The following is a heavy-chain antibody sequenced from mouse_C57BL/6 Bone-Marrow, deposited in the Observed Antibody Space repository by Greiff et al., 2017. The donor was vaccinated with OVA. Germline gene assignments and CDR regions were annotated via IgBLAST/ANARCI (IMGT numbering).Heavy chain of an antibody. J-gene: IGHJ2*01. Sequence: QVQLQQSGAELVRPGASVTLSCKASGYTFTDYEMHWVKQTPVHGLEWIGAIDPETGGTAYNQKFKGKAILTADKSSSTAYMELRSLTSEDSAVYYWTRVYYSNRDDWGQGTTLTVSS. D-gene: IGHD2-5*01. V-gene: IGHV1-15*01. CDR1: GYTFTDYE. CDR2: IDPETGGT. CDR3: TRVYYSNRDD.